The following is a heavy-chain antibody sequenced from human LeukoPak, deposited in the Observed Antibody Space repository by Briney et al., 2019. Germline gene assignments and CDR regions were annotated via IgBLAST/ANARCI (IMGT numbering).Heavy chain of an antibody. CDR2: INTYIDDK. CDR1: GYTFTGYT. V-gene: IGHV1-18*01. D-gene: IGHD6-19*01. CDR3: ARDSRLRVGLAGTFSYSYYGMDV. J-gene: IGHJ6*02. Sequence: ASVKVSCRSSGYTFTGYTLSWVRQAPGQGLEWMGWINTYIDDKNYAQKFQGRVTMTTDTSTNTAYMELRSLRSDDTAVYYCARDSRLRVGLAGTFSYSYYGMDVWGQGTTVTVTS.